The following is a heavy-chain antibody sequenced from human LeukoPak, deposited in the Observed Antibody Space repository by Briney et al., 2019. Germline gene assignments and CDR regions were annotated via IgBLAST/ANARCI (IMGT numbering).Heavy chain of an antibody. CDR2: IHHSGST. V-gene: IGHV4-34*01. J-gene: IGHJ4*02. D-gene: IGHD4-11*01. Sequence: GSLRLSCAASGFTFSSYSMNWVRQPPGKGLEWIGEIHHSGSTNYNPSLKSRLTISVDMSKNQFSLKLSSVTAADTAVYYCARRGPYGYSNPHFDYWGQGALVTVSS. CDR3: ARRGPYGYSNPHFDY. CDR1: GFTFSSYS.